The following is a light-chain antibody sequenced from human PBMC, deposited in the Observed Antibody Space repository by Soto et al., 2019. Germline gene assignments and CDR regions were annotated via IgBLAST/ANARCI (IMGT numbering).Light chain of an antibody. J-gene: IGKJ5*01. V-gene: IGKV1-5*03. Sequence: DIQMTQSPSTLSGSVGDRVTITCRASQTISSWLAWYQQKPGKAPKLLIYKASTLESGVPSRFSGSGSGTEFTLTISSLQPDDFATYYCQQYNNYYTFGQGTRLEIK. CDR1: QTISSW. CDR2: KAS. CDR3: QQYNNYYT.